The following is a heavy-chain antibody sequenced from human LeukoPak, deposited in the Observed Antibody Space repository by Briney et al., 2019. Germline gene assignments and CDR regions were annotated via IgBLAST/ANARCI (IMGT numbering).Heavy chain of an antibody. CDR2: IYYSGST. CDR1: GGSITGSRYY. D-gene: IGHD3-22*01. V-gene: IGHV4-39*07. J-gene: IGHJ6*03. Sequence: PSETLSLTCTVSGGSITGSRYYWGWIRQPPGKGLEWMGSIYYSGSTYYNPSLKSRVTISLDTSKNQFSLKLSSLTAADTAVYYCARGPRVGYYDSSGYYHYYYYMDVWGKGTTVTISS. CDR3: ARGPRVGYYDSSGYYHYYYYMDV.